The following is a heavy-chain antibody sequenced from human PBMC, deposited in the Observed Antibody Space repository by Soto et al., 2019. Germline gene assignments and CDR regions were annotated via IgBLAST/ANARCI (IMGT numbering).Heavy chain of an antibody. CDR2: IYYSGST. V-gene: IGHV4-31*03. Sequence: TLSLTCTVSGGSISSGGYYWSWIRQHPGKGLEWIGYIYYSGSTYYNPSLKSRVTISVDTSKNQFSLKLSSVTAADTAVYYCAREVAAGLLNYFDYWGQGTLVTVSS. CDR1: GGSISSGGYY. CDR3: AREVAAGLLNYFDY. D-gene: IGHD2-15*01. J-gene: IGHJ4*02.